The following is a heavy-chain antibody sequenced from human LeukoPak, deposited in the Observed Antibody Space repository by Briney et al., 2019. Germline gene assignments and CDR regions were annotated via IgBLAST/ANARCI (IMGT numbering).Heavy chain of an antibody. V-gene: IGHV3-53*05. CDR2: IYSGGST. J-gene: IGHJ4*02. Sequence: PGGSLRLSCAASGFSVSSIYMNWVRPAPGKGREWVSVIYSGGSTYYADSVRGRFTISRDNSKSTLYLQMNSLRAEDSAVYYCAKSYLWFGELSHFDYWGQGTLVTVSS. CDR3: AKSYLWFGELSHFDY. CDR1: GFSVSSIY. D-gene: IGHD3-10*01.